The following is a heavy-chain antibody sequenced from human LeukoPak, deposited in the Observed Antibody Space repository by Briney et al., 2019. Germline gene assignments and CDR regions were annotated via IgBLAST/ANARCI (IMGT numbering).Heavy chain of an antibody. J-gene: IGHJ4*02. D-gene: IGHD3-22*01. CDR1: IGSFSGYY. Sequence: SETLSLTCAVYIGSFSGYYWSWIRQTPEKGLEWIGEINHSGSTYYNPSLESRATISVDPSKNQFSLNLHSVTAADTAVYYCARVGYYTQRGDYWGQGTLVTVSS. V-gene: IGHV4-34*01. CDR3: ARVGYYTQRGDY. CDR2: INHSGST.